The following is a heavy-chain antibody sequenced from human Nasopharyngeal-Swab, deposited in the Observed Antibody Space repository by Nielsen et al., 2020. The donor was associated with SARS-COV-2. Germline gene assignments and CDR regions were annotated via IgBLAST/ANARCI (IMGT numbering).Heavy chain of an antibody. J-gene: IGHJ4*02. CDR3: VRPRYCSAASCDRHSGVGLFDY. CDR1: GYTFTSYD. D-gene: IGHD2-8*02. CDR2: MNPNSGNT. V-gene: IGHV1-8*01. Sequence: ASVKVSCKASGYTFTSYDINWVRQASGQGLDWLGWMNPNSGNTGYAQKFQGRVTMTRDTSITTAYMELSSLRSEDTAVYYCVRPRYCSAASCDRHSGVGLFDYWGQGTLVTVSS.